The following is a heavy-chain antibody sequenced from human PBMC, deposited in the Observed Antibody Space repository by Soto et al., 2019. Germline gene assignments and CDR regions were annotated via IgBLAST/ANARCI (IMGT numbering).Heavy chain of an antibody. D-gene: IGHD2-21*02. CDR2: INAGNGNT. J-gene: IGHJ4*02. CDR1: GYTFTSYA. V-gene: IGHV1-3*05. Sequence: QVQLVQSGAEEKKPGASVKVSCKASGYTFTSYAMHWVRQAPGHRLEWMGWINAGNGNTKYSQKFQGRATITRDTSVSTAYMELSSLRSEDTAVYYCARSIVVVTALDYWGQGTLVTVSS. CDR3: ARSIVVVTALDY.